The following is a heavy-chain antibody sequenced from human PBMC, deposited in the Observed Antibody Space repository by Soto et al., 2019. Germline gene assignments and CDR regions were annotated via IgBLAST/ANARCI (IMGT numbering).Heavy chain of an antibody. V-gene: IGHV4-34*01. D-gene: IGHD3-10*01. CDR3: ARGLRAYGSGSLSGGY. J-gene: IGHJ4*02. CDR1: GGSFSGYY. CDR2: INHSGST. Sequence: SETLSLTCAVYGGSFSGYYWSWIRQPPGKGLEWIGEINHSGSTNYNPSLKSRVTISVDTSKNQFSLKLSSVTAADTAVYYCARGLRAYGSGSLSGGYWGQGTLVTVSS.